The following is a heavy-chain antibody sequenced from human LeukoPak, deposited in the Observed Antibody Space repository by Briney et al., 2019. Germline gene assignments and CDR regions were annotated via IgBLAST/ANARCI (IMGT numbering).Heavy chain of an antibody. J-gene: IGHJ4*02. V-gene: IGHV1-18*01. CDR1: GYTFTSYG. CDR3: ARTFSPEAAAAGLESDY. Sequence: ASVKVSCKASGYTFTSYGISWVRRAPGQGLEWMGWISAYNGNTNYAQKLQGRVTMTTDTSTGTAYVELRSLRSDDTAVYYCARTFSPEAAAAGLESDYWGQGTLVTVSS. CDR2: ISAYNGNT. D-gene: IGHD6-13*01.